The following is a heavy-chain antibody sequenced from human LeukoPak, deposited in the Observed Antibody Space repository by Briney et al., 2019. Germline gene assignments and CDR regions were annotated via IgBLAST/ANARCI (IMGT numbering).Heavy chain of an antibody. J-gene: IGHJ3*02. CDR3: ARKVEQWRKSDAFDI. CDR2: IYYSGST. D-gene: IGHD6-19*01. V-gene: IGHV4-30-4*01. CDR1: GGSISSGDYY. Sequence: SETLSLTCTVSGGSISSGDYYWRWVRQPPGKGLEWIGYIYYSGSTYYNPSLKSRVTISVDTSKNQFSLKLSSVTAADTAVYYCARKVEQWRKSDAFDIWGQGTMVTVSS.